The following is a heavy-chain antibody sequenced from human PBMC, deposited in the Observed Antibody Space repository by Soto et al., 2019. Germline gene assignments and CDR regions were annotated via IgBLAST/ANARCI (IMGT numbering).Heavy chain of an antibody. CDR2: IYYSGST. V-gene: IGHV4-39*01. J-gene: IGHJ6*02. CDR3: ASPYGSGSYPSGHYYYYGMDV. Sequence: KTSETLSLTCTVSGGSISSSSYYWGWIRQPPGKGLEWIGSIYYSGSTYYNPSLKSRVTISVDTSKNQFSLKLSSVTAADTAVYYCASPYGSGSYPSGHYYYYGMDVWGQGTTVTVSS. D-gene: IGHD3-10*01. CDR1: GGSISSSSYY.